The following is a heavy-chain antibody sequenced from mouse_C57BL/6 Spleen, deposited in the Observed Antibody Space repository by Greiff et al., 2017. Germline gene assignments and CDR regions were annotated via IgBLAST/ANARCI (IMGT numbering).Heavy chain of an antibody. V-gene: IGHV14-1*01. CDR2: IDPEDGDT. CDR3: TTPSEYDEDGFAY. J-gene: IGHJ3*01. CDR1: GFNINDYY. D-gene: IGHD2-4*01. Sequence: VQLQQSGAELVRPGASVKLSCPASGFNINDYYMHWVKQRPEQGLEWIGRIDPEDGDTDYAPKFQGKGTMTADTSSNTAYLQLSSLTSEDTAVYDCTTPSEYDEDGFAYWGQGTLVTVSA.